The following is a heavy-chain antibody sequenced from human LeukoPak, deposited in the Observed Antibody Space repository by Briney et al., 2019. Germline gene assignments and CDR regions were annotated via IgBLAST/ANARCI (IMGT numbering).Heavy chain of an antibody. D-gene: IGHD4-11*01. V-gene: IGHV1-18*01. J-gene: IGHJ3*02. Sequence: ASVKASCKASGYTFTSYGISWVRQAPGQGLEWMGWISAYNGNTNYAQKLQGRVTMTTDTSTSTAYMELRSLRSDDTAVYYCAGAHSNYVSDAFDIWGQGTMVTVSS. CDR3: AGAHSNYVSDAFDI. CDR2: ISAYNGNT. CDR1: GYTFTSYG.